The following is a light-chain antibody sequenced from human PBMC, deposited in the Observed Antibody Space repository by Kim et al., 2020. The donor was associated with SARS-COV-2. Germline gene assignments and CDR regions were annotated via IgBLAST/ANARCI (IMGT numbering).Light chain of an antibody. V-gene: IGKV3-11*01. CDR2: DAS. J-gene: IGKJ1*01. CDR1: QSVGSQ. CDR3: QQRSNWPVT. Sequence: LSPGERAALSCGASQSVGSQLAWYQQTPGQAPRLLIYDASNRAAGIPARFSGSGSGTDFTLTIISLESEDFAIYYCQQRSNWPVTFGQGTKVDIK.